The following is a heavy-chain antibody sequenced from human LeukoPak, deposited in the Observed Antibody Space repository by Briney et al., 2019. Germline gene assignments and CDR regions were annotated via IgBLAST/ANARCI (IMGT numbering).Heavy chain of an antibody. CDR2: ISGSGGST. V-gene: IGHV3-23*01. Sequence: GGSLRLSCAASGFTFSSYAMSWVRQAPGKGLEWVSAISGSGGSTYYADSVKGRFTISRDNSKNTLYPQMNSLRAEDTAVYFCAKMDYGSSNWYYYGMDVWGQGTTVTVSS. CDR3: AKMDYGSSNWYYYGMDV. CDR1: GFTFSSYA. J-gene: IGHJ6*02. D-gene: IGHD6-13*01.